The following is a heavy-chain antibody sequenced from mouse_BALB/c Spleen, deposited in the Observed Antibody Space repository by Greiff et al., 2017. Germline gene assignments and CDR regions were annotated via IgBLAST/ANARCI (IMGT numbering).Heavy chain of an antibody. CDR2: IWTGGGT. J-gene: IGHJ3*01. D-gene: IGHD1-1*01. Sequence: QVQLQQSGPGLVAPSQSLSITCTVSGFSLTSYDISWIRQPPGKGLEWLGVIWTGGGTNYNSAFMSRLSISKDNSKSQVFLKMNSLQTDDTAIYYCVRDRYYGSTFAYWGQGTLVTVSA. CDR1: GFSLTSYD. CDR3: VRDRYYGSTFAY. V-gene: IGHV2-9-2*01.